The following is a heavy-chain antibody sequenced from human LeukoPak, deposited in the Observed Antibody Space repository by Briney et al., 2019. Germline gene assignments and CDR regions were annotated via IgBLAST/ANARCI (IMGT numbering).Heavy chain of an antibody. Sequence: ASLTLACTVSGDALSSGNNCRLRRAPGEEIQERGGSSTYNGNTNYAQKFQGRVTMTSDTSSSTAYMELRSLRSDDTAVYYCARTHDYGYKLMDYWGQATLVTVSS. CDR1: GDALSSGN. CDR2: SSTYNGNT. D-gene: IGHD4-17*01. J-gene: IGHJ4*02. CDR3: ARTHDYGYKLMDY. V-gene: IGHV1-18*04.